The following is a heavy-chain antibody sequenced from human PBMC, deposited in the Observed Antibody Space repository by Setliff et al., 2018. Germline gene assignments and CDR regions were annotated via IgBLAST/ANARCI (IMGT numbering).Heavy chain of an antibody. CDR3: ARDALYDSNDRNSYYGNWLDP. CDR2: IIPIYGST. V-gene: IGHV1-69*13. CDR1: GGSFSNYA. D-gene: IGHD3-22*01. J-gene: IGHJ5*02. Sequence: GASVKVSCKASGGSFSNYAIIWVRQAPGQGPEWMGGIIPIYGSTNNAEKFQGRVTFSADESMSTVCMELSSLTSADTALYYCARDALYDSNDRNSYYGNWLDPWGQGTLVTVSS.